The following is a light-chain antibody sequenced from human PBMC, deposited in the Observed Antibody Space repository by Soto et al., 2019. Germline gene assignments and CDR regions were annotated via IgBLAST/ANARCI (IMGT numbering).Light chain of an antibody. Sequence: DIQMTQSPSSLSASVGDRVTITCRASHSISSSLNWYQQKPGIAPKLLIYDASTLQSGVPSRFSGSVSGTAFTLTISGLQPEDSATYYCQQTYGSPLAFGGGTQVQIE. J-gene: IGKJ4*01. CDR2: DAS. CDR1: HSISSS. CDR3: QQTYGSPLA. V-gene: IGKV1-39*01.